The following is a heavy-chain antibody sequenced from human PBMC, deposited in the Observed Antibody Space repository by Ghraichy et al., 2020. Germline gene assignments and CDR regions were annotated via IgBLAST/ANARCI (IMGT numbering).Heavy chain of an antibody. J-gene: IGHJ3*02. Sequence: SQTLSLTCTVSGGSVSSGSYYWSWIRQPPGKGLEWIGYIYYSGSTNYNPSLKSRVTISVDTSKNQFSLKLSSVTAADTAVYYCARGASSGYYDAFDIWGQGTMVTVSS. CDR2: IYYSGST. D-gene: IGHD3-22*01. CDR3: ARGASSGYYDAFDI. V-gene: IGHV4-61*01. CDR1: GGSVSSGSYY.